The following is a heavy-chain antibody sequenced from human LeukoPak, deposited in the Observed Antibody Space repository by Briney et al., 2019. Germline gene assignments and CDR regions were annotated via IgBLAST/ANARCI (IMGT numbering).Heavy chain of an antibody. CDR3: ARSDVYGSRSYVFDY. CDR2: IIPIFGTA. J-gene: IGHJ4*02. Sequence: ASVKVSCKASGYTFSNYALSWVRQAPGQGLEWMGGIIPIFGTANYAQKFQGRVTITADESTTTAYMELSSLRLEDTAVYYCARSDVYGSRSYVFDYWGQGTLVTVSS. CDR1: GYTFSNYA. V-gene: IGHV1-69*13. D-gene: IGHD3-10*01.